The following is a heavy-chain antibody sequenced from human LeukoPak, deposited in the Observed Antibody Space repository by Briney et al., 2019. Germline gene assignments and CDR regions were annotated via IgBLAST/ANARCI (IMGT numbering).Heavy chain of an antibody. D-gene: IGHD6-13*01. V-gene: IGHV4-34*01. Sequence: SETLSLTCAVYGGSFSGYYWSWIRQPPGKGLEWIGEINHSGSTNYNPSLKSRVTISVDTSKNQFSLKLSSVTAADTAVYYCARAGAAATFDYWGQEPWSPSPQ. J-gene: IGHJ4*01. CDR1: GGSFSGYY. CDR3: ARAGAAATFDY. CDR2: INHSGST.